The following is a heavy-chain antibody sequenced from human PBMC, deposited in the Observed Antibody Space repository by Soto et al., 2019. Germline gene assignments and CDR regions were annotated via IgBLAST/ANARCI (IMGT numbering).Heavy chain of an antibody. V-gene: IGHV3-53*01. Sequence: PGGSLRLSCAASGFTVISNYMSWFRQAPGKGLEWVSVIYSGGSTYYADSVKGRFTISRDNSKNTLYLQMNSLRAEDTAVYYCARGTYYYDSSGYPRYYYYGMDVWGQGTTVTVSS. J-gene: IGHJ6*02. D-gene: IGHD3-22*01. CDR2: IYSGGST. CDR1: GFTVISNY. CDR3: ARGTYYYDSSGYPRYYYYGMDV.